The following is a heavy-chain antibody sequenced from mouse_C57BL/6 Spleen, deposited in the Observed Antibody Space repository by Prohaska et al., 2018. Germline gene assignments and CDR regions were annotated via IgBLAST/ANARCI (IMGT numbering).Heavy chain of an antibody. D-gene: IGHD1-1*01. CDR2: IEPETGGK. V-gene: IGHV1-15*01. J-gene: IGHJ1*03. CDR1: GYTFTDYE. CDR3: TKGRITTVVATDWYFDV. Sequence: QVQLQQSGAELVRPGASVTLSCKASGYTFTDYEMHWVKQTPVHGLEWIGAIEPETGGKAYNQKFKGKAILTADKSSSTAYMELRSLTSEDSAVYYCTKGRITTVVATDWYFDVWGTGTTVTVSS.